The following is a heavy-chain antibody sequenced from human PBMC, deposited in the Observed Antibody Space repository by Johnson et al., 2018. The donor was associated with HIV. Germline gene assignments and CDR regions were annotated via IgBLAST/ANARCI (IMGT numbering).Heavy chain of an antibody. CDR3: ARNSHSSNWYEWEAFDI. V-gene: IGHV3-48*04. CDR1: GFTFSSYG. Sequence: VQLVESGGGLVQPGGSLRLSCTASGFTFSSYGMHWVRQAPGKGLEWVSYISSSGSTIYYAASVKGRFTISRDNAKNSLYLQMNSLRAEDTAVYYCARNSHSSNWYEWEAFDIWGQGTMVTVSS. D-gene: IGHD6-13*01. J-gene: IGHJ3*02. CDR2: ISSSGSTI.